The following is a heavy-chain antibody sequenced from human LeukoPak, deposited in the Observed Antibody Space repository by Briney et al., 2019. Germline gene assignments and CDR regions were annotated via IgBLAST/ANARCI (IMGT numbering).Heavy chain of an antibody. CDR1: GLTFSNYW. D-gene: IGHD3-10*01. Sequence: GGSLRLSCAASGLTFSNYWMSWVRQAPGKGLEWVANIKPDGSEKYYVDSVKGRFTISRDNAKNSLYLQMNSLRAEDTAVYYCARDYYYGSGSYLKWGQGPLVTVSS. CDR3: ARDYYYGSGSYLK. CDR2: IKPDGSEK. J-gene: IGHJ4*02. V-gene: IGHV3-7*01.